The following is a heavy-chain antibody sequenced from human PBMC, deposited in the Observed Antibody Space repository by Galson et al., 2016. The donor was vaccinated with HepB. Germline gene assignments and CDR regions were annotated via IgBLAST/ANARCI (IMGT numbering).Heavy chain of an antibody. V-gene: IGHV3-23*01. D-gene: IGHD3-10*01. Sequence: SLRLSCAASGFSFSNSGMSWVRQAPGKGLECVATISTAGGYAYYADSVKGRLTFSRDNSKNTLYLQINSLRAEDTAIYYCAKRSPYYFDYWGQGTQVTVSS. J-gene: IGHJ4*02. CDR3: AKRSPYYFDY. CDR1: GFSFSNSG. CDR2: ISTAGGYA.